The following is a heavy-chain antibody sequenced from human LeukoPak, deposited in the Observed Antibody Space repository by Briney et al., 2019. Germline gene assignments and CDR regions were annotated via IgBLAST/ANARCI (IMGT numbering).Heavy chain of an antibody. CDR1: GYTFTGYY. CDR2: INPNSGNT. V-gene: IGHV1-8*02. CDR3: AVVRYYYYYMDV. J-gene: IGHJ6*03. Sequence: ASVKVSCKASGYTFTGYYMHWVRQAPGQGLEWMGWINPNSGNTGYAQKFQGRVTMTRNTSISTAYMELSSLRSEDTAVYYCAVVRYYYYYMDVWGKGTTVTISS. D-gene: IGHD2-15*01.